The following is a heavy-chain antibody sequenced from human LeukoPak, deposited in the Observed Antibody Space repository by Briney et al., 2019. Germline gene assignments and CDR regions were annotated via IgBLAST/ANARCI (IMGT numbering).Heavy chain of an antibody. Sequence: ASVKVSCKASGYTFTSYDINWVRQATGQGLEWMGWMNPNSGNTGYAQKFQGRVTITRNTSISTAYMELSSLRSEDTAVYYCARARYCSGGSCYADYYYYYMDVWGKGTTVTVSS. CDR1: GYTFTSYD. V-gene: IGHV1-8*03. D-gene: IGHD2-15*01. J-gene: IGHJ6*03. CDR2: MNPNSGNT. CDR3: ARARYCSGGSCYADYYYYYMDV.